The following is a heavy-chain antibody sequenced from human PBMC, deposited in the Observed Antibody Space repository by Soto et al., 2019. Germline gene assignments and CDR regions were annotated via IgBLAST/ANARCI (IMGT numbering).Heavy chain of an antibody. D-gene: IGHD3-9*01. CDR1: GGSISSYY. CDR2: IYYSGST. Sequence: PSETLSLTCTVSGGSISSYYWSWIRQPPGKGLEWIGYIYYSGSTNYNPSLKSRVTISVDTSKNQFSLKLSSVTAADTAVYYCARDVGNYDILTGYSTGWFDPWGQGTLVTVSS. CDR3: ARDVGNYDILTGYSTGWFDP. J-gene: IGHJ5*02. V-gene: IGHV4-59*01.